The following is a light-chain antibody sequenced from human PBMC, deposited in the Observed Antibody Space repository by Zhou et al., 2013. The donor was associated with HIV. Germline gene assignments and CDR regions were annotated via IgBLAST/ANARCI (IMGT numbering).Light chain of an antibody. V-gene: IGKV3-11*01. CDR3: QQRTNRPPWT. J-gene: IGKJ1*01. Sequence: DIFLTQSPATLSLSPGERATLSCRASESISRYLAWYQQKSGQAPRLLIYDASDRAPGIPARFNGSGSGTDFTLTISNLEPEDCAVYYCQQRTNRPPWTFGQGTKVEIK. CDR1: ESISRY. CDR2: DAS.